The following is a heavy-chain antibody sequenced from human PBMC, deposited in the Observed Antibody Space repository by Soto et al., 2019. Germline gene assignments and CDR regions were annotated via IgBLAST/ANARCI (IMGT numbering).Heavy chain of an antibody. Sequence: QVHLVQSGSEVKKTGSSVKVSCKVSGGTFTHYSFNWVRQAPGRGLEWMGRIITLLNRTIYAQKFQDSVTISADKSTSTAYMDLSSLRPEDTAVYFCARMTQDNNVLIPTSLSYFELWGRGILVTVSS. V-gene: IGHV1-69*02. CDR1: GGTFTHYS. CDR3: ARMTQDNNVLIPTSLSYFEL. J-gene: IGHJ2*01. CDR2: IITLLNRT. D-gene: IGHD1-1*01.